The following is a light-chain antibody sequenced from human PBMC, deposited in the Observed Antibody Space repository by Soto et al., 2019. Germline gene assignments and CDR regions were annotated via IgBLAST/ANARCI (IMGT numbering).Light chain of an antibody. CDR1: QGISSY. J-gene: IGKJ1*01. CDR3: KHYNSYSEA. Sequence: DIQLTQFPSFLSASVRDRVTITCRASQGISSYLAWYQQKPGKAPKLLIYAASTLQSGVPSRFSGMGSGTEFTRTISSLKPDDFATYYGKHYNSYSEAFGQGTKVDIK. CDR2: AAS. V-gene: IGKV1-9*01.